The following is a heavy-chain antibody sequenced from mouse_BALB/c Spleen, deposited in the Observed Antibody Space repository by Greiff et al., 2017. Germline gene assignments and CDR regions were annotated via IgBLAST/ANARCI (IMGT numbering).Heavy chain of an antibody. CDR3: ARDNPGDY. V-gene: IGHV7-3*02. CDR2: IRNKANGYTT. CDR1: GFTFTDYY. Sequence: VQLKESGGGLVQPGGSLRLSCATSGFTFTDYYMSWVRQPPGKALEWLGFIRNKANGYTTEYSASVKGRFTISRDNSQSILYLQMNTLRAEDSATYYCARDNPGDYWGQGTTLTVSS. J-gene: IGHJ2*01.